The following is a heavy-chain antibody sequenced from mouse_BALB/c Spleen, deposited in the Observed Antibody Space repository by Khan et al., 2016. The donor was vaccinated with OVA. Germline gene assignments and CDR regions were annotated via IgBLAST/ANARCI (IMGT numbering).Heavy chain of an antibody. Sequence: VQLKESGPGLVKPSQSLSLTCTVTGYSITSDYAWNWIRQFPGNKLEWMGYISYSGNTSYNTSLKSRISITRDTSKNQFFLPLNSVTSEDTVTYYCARQNYYGYAMDNWGQGTSVTVSS. D-gene: IGHD1-1*01. CDR3: ARQNYYGYAMDN. CDR1: GYSITSDYA. V-gene: IGHV3-2*02. CDR2: ISYSGNT. J-gene: IGHJ4*01.